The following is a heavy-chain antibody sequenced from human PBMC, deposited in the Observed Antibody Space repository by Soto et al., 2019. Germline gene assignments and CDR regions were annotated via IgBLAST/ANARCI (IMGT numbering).Heavy chain of an antibody. V-gene: IGHV1-69*17. CDR1: GGSFSKYG. CDR3: ARGYTENYFQETDL. CDR2: IIPMFGIG. D-gene: IGHD1-7*01. Sequence: QVQLVQSGAEVKMPGSSVRVSCKASGGSFSKYGISWVRQAPGQGLEWMGGIIPMFGIGNYAEKFLGRVTNTADMSTRARHLAPRSLRSADTAMFSSARGYTENYFQETDLWGSGT. J-gene: IGHJ6*02.